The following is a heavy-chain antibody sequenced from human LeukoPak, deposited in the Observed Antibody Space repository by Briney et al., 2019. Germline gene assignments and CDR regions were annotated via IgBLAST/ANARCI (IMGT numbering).Heavy chain of an antibody. CDR3: AREGDPKGYYYGSFSY. Sequence: SETLSLTCTVSGGSISSGSYYWSWIRQPAGKGLEWIGRIYTSGSTNYNPSLKSRVTISVDTSKNQFSLKLSSVTAADTAVYYCAREGDPKGYYYGSFSYWGQGTLVTVSS. CDR1: GGSISSGSYY. J-gene: IGHJ4*02. CDR2: IYTSGST. V-gene: IGHV4-61*02. D-gene: IGHD3-10*01.